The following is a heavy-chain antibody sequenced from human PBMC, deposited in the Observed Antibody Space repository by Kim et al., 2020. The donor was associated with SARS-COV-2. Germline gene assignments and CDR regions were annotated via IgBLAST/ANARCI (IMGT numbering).Heavy chain of an antibody. V-gene: IGHV3-48*02. J-gene: IGHJ6*02. Sequence: VRGRITISRDNAKNSLYMQRNSLRDEDTAVYYCAREPTGVTGYYYGMDVWGQGTTVTVSS. D-gene: IGHD2-8*01. CDR3: AREPTGVTGYYYGMDV.